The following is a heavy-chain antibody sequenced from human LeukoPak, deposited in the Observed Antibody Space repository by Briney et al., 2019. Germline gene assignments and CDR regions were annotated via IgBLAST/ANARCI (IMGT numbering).Heavy chain of an antibody. CDR1: GFTVSSNY. V-gene: IGHV3-66*02. CDR2: IYSGDST. CDR3: ARGLADY. J-gene: IGHJ4*02. Sequence: GGSLTLSCAASGFTVSSNYMSWVRQAPGKGLECVSVIYSGDSTYYADSVKGRFTISRDNSKNQLYLQMNSLRAEDTSVYDCARGLADYWGQGTLVTVSS.